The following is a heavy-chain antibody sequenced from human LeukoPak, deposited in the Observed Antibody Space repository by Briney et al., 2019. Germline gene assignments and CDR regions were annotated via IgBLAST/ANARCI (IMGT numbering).Heavy chain of an antibody. CDR1: GFTFSSYE. Sequence: GGSLRLSCAASGFTFSSYEMNWVRQAPGKGLEWVSYISSSGSTIYYADSVKGRFTISRDNAKNSLYLQMNSLRPEDTAVYYCAKDDAWLQYGNWGRGTLVTVSS. J-gene: IGHJ4*02. CDR3: AKDDAWLQYGN. CDR2: ISSSGSTI. V-gene: IGHV3-48*03. D-gene: IGHD5-24*01.